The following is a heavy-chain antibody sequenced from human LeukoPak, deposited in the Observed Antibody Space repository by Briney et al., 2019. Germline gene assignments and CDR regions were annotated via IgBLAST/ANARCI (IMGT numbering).Heavy chain of an antibody. CDR3: ARRLTQYDCFDP. D-gene: IGHD2-2*01. V-gene: IGHV6-1*01. CDR1: GDSLSSNSVT. Sequence: SQTLSLTCAISGDSLSSNSVTWNWIRQSPSRGLEWLGRAYYRSTWYNDYAVSVRGRITVNPDTSKNQFSLHLNSVTPEDTAVYYCARRLTQYDCFDPWGQGILVTVSS. CDR2: AYYRSTWYN. J-gene: IGHJ5*02.